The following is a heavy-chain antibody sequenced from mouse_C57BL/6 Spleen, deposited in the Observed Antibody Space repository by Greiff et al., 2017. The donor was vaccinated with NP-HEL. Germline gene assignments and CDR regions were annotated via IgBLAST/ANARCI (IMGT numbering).Heavy chain of an antibody. CDR2: IDPSDSET. D-gene: IGHD1-1*01. Sequence: QVQLQQPGAELVRPGSSVKLSCKASGYTFTSYWMHWVKQRPIQGLEWIGNIDPSDSETHYNQKFKDKATLTVDKSSSTAYMQLSSLTFEDSAVYYCARFYYGSSYDYYAMDYWGQGTSVTVSS. CDR3: ARFYYGSSYDYYAMDY. CDR1: GYTFTSYW. V-gene: IGHV1-52*01. J-gene: IGHJ4*01.